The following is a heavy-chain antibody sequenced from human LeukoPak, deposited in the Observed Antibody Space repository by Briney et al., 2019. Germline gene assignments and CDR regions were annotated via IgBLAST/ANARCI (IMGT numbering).Heavy chain of an antibody. J-gene: IGHJ4*02. CDR1: GFTFDDYA. Sequence: GGSLRLSCAASGFTFDDYAMHWVRQAPGKGLEWVSSISWNSGDTGYADSVKGRFTISRDNAKNSLYLQMNSLRAEDTAFYYCARHDFWSGFKGGDYWGQGTLVTVSS. D-gene: IGHD3-3*01. CDR2: ISWNSGDT. V-gene: IGHV3-9*01. CDR3: ARHDFWSGFKGGDY.